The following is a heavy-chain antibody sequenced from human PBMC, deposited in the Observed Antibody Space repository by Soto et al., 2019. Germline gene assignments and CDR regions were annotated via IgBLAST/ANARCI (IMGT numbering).Heavy chain of an antibody. V-gene: IGHV4-30-4*01. CDR1: GDSIGSGDYY. D-gene: IGHD6-6*01. CDR2: IYKSGRT. CDR3: ARSLSSSSGYFEP. J-gene: IGHJ1*01. Sequence: SETLSLTCAVSGDSIGSGDYYWTWIRQSPGKGLEYIGYIYKSGRTYYNPSLKSRPVISLDTSKNQVFLRLTSLTAADTAMYFCARSLSSSSGYFEPGGQGTLVIVCS.